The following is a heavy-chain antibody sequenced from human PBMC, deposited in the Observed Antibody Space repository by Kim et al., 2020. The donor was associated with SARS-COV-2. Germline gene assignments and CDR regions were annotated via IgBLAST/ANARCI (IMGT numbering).Heavy chain of an antibody. Sequence: SETLSLTCTVFGGSISNYYWAWIRQSPGKGLEWIGYIHYTGSTKYKPSLKSRLTISVDTSKNQFSLHLSSVSAADTAVYYCARGGWYSGHWGQGTLVTVSS. CDR2: IHYTGST. V-gene: IGHV4-59*01. D-gene: IGHD6-19*01. CDR1: GGSISNYY. J-gene: IGHJ4*02. CDR3: ARGGWYSGH.